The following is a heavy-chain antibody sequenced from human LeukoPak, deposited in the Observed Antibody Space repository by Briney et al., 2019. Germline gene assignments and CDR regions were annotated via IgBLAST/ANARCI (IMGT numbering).Heavy chain of an antibody. V-gene: IGHV4-4*07. J-gene: IGHJ5*02. Sequence: PSETLSLTCTVSGGSITSDYWNWIRQPPGKGLEWIGRMFVSETTNYNPHLKSRVTMSLDTSKKQFSLKLSSVTAADTAVYYCARDSFDYDAGSRANVEWFDPWGQGILVTVSS. CDR2: MFVSETT. CDR1: GGSITSDY. D-gene: IGHD3-3*01. CDR3: ARDSFDYDAGSRANVEWFDP.